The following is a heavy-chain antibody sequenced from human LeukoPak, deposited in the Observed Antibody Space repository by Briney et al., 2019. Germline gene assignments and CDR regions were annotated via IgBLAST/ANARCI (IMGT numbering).Heavy chain of an antibody. CDR2: INPSGGST. CDR1: GYTFTSYY. Sequence: GASVKVSCKAPGYTFTSYYMHWVRQAPGQGLEWMGIINPSGGSTSYAQKFQGRVTMTRDTSTSTVYMELSSLRSEDTAVYYCARDLPPFAYYYDSSGYRDGDFDYWGQGTLVTVSS. D-gene: IGHD3-22*01. J-gene: IGHJ4*02. CDR3: ARDLPPFAYYYDSSGYRDGDFDY. V-gene: IGHV1-46*01.